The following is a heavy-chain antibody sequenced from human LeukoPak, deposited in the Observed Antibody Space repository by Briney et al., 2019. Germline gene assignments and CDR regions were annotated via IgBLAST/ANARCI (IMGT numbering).Heavy chain of an antibody. Sequence: PSETLSLTCTVSGGSISSYYWSWIRQPPGKGLEWIGYIYYSGSTNYNPSLKSRVTISVDTSKNQFSLKLSSVTAADTAVYYCARLGGDGYNRDFDYWGQGTLVTVSS. J-gene: IGHJ4*02. V-gene: IGHV4-59*08. CDR1: GGSISSYY. CDR3: ARLGGDGYNRDFDY. CDR2: IYYSGST. D-gene: IGHD5-24*01.